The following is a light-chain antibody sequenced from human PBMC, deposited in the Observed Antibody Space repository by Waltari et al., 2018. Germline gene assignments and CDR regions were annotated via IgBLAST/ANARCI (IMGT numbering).Light chain of an antibody. CDR2: AAS. Sequence: DIQMTQSPSSLYASVGDRVTITCRASQGISVYLAWFRQKPGKAPESLIYAASSLESGVSSRFSGSGSGTDFTLTISSLQPEDSATYYCQQYNGYPLAFGQGTRLEIK. J-gene: IGKJ5*01. CDR3: QQYNGYPLA. V-gene: IGKV1-16*01. CDR1: QGISVY.